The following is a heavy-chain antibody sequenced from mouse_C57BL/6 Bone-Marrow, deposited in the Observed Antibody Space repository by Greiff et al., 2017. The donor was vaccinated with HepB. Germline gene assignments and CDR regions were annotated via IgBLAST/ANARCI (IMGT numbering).Heavy chain of an antibody. CDR2: IYPRSGNT. CDR1: GYTFTSYG. J-gene: IGHJ3*01. V-gene: IGHV1-81*01. CDR3: ARALGRFAY. D-gene: IGHD4-1*01. Sequence: VQVVESGAELARPGASVKLSCKASGYTFTSYGISWVKQRTGQGLEWIGEIYPRSGNTYYNEKFKGKATLTADKSSSTAYMELRSLTSEDSAVYFCARALGRFAYWGQGTLVTVSA.